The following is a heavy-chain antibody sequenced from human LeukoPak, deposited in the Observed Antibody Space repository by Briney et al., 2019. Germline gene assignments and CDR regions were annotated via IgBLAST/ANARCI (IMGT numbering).Heavy chain of an antibody. D-gene: IGHD2-2*01. V-gene: IGHV5-51*01. J-gene: IGHJ4*02. Sequence: GESLKISCKGFGYSFTSYWIGWVRQMPGKGLEWMGIIYPGDSDTRYSPSFQGQVIISADKSISTAYLQWSSLKASDTAMYYCARRGYCSSTSCQREFDYWGQGTLVTVSS. CDR2: IYPGDSDT. CDR1: GYSFTSYW. CDR3: ARRGYCSSTSCQREFDY.